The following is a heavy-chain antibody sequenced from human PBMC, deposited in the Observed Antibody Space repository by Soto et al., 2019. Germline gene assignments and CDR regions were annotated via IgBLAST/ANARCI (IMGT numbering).Heavy chain of an antibody. CDR2: ISWNSDSI. D-gene: IGHD6-19*01. CDR1: GFTFDDYA. CDR3: ANLANNGWYAPIDY. Sequence: EVQLVGSGGGLVQPGRSLRLSCSASGFTFDDYAMHWVRQTPGKGLEWVSGISWNSDSIGYADSVKGRFTISRDNAKNSLYLQMNSLRPEDTAFYYCANLANNGWYAPIDYWGHGTLVTVSS. J-gene: IGHJ4*01. V-gene: IGHV3-9*01.